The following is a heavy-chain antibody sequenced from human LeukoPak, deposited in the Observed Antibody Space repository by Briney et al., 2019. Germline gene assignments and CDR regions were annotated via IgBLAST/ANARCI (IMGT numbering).Heavy chain of an antibody. D-gene: IGHD6-13*01. CDR3: AGGGHSSSWYKFAMDV. Sequence: KPSETLSLTCAVYDESFSSYYWNWIRQPPGKGLEWIGEINHSGSTNYNPSLKSRVTISVGTSKNHFSLKLTSVTAADTAVYYCAGGGHSSSWYKFAMDVWGQGTTVTVSS. CDR2: INHSGST. V-gene: IGHV4-34*01. CDR1: DESFSSYY. J-gene: IGHJ6*02.